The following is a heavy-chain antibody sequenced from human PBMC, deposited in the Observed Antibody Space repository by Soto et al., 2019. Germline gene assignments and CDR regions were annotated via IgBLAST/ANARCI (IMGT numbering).Heavy chain of an antibody. J-gene: IGHJ4*02. CDR3: ASLDTAMIKTAGY. CDR2: TTQDESGN. CDR1: WLPVLSW. Sequence: PGGSLRLFCVASWLPVLSWVSWVRPAPGKGREWVAMTTQDESGNHYVDSVKGRFTISRDSAKNSMYLQMNSLTVEDTAMYYCASLDTAMIKTAGYWGQGTQVTVSS. V-gene: IGHV3-7*01. D-gene: IGHD5-18*01.